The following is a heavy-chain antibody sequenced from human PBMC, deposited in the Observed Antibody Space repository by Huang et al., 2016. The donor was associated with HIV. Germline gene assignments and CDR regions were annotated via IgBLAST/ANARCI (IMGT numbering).Heavy chain of an antibody. V-gene: IGHV1-24*01. CDR3: ATGFDVFFDF. CDR2: FDPEIGET. CDR1: EYTLTELS. D-gene: IGHD3-9*01. Sequence: QVQLVQSRAEVKKPGASVKVSCKVSEYTLTELSIHWVRKPPGKGIEWMGGFDPEIGETIYAQKFQGRVTMTEDTATETAVMELSGLRPEDTAVYYGATGFDVFFDFWGQGTLVTVSS. J-gene: IGHJ4*02.